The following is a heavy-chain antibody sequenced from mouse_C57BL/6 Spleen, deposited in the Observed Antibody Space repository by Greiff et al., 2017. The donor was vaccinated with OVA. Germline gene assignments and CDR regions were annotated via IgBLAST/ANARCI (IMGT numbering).Heavy chain of an antibody. J-gene: IGHJ2*01. D-gene: IGHD3-2*02. Sequence: DVMLVESGEGLVKPGGSLKLSCAASGFTFSSYAMSWVRQTPEKRLEWVAYISSGGDYIYYADTVKGRFTISRDNARNTLYLQMSSLKSEDTAIYYCTRATAQAPLDYWGQGTTLTVSS. CDR1: GFTFSSYA. V-gene: IGHV5-9-1*02. CDR3: TRATAQAPLDY. CDR2: ISSGGDYI.